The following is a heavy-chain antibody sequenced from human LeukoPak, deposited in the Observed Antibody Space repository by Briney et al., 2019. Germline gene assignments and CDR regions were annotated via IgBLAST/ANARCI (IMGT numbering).Heavy chain of an antibody. D-gene: IGHD6-19*01. CDR3: ARDGGSYSSGWHGFNI. Sequence: ASVKVSCKASGYTFTTYYIHWVRQAPGQGPEWMGIINPTGGSTNYPQKFRGRVTMTSDTSTNTVYMEMSSLRSDDTAVYYCARDGGSYSSGWHGFNIWGQGTMVTVSS. V-gene: IGHV1-46*01. J-gene: IGHJ3*02. CDR1: GYTFTTYY. CDR2: INPTGGST.